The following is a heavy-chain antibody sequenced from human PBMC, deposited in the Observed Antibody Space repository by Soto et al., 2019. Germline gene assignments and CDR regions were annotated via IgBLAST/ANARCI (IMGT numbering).Heavy chain of an antibody. D-gene: IGHD2-15*01. CDR1: GFTFSDYG. V-gene: IGHV3-30*03. CDR3: ARSTYCNGGSCYPQY. CDR2: ISYDGSDR. J-gene: IGHJ4*02. Sequence: GGSLRLSCEGPGFTFSDYGFHWVRQAPGKGLEWVAMISYDGSDRYYRDSVQGRFTISRDDSKNTVFLQMNSLRTEDTAMYYCARSTYCNGGSCYPQYWGPGTLVTVS.